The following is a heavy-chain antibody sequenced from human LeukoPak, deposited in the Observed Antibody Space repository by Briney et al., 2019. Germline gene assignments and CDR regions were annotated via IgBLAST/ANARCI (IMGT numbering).Heavy chain of an antibody. Sequence: SETLSLTCTVSGGSISSGSYYWSWIRQPAGKGLEWIGYIYYSGSTNYNPSLKSRVTISVDTSKNQFSLKLSSVTAADTAVYYCARDLSGYYYYYMDVWGKGTTVTVSS. D-gene: IGHD3-9*01. CDR1: GGSISSGSYY. J-gene: IGHJ6*03. CDR3: ARDLSGYYYYYMDV. V-gene: IGHV4-61*10. CDR2: IYYSGST.